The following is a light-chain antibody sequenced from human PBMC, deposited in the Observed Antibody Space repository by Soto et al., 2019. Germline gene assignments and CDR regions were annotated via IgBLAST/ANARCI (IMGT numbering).Light chain of an antibody. V-gene: IGLV8-61*01. CDR3: VLYMGSGVWV. Sequence: QTVVTQEPSFSVSPGRTVTLTCGLSSGSVSSSYYPSWYQQTPGQAPRTLIYNTNKRSSGVPDRSSGSILGNKAALTITGAQADDETDYYCVLYMGSGVWVFGGGTKLTVL. J-gene: IGLJ3*02. CDR2: NTN. CDR1: SGSVSSSYY.